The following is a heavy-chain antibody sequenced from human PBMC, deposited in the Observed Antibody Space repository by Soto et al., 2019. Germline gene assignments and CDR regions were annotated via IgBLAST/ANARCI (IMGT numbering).Heavy chain of an antibody. V-gene: IGHV3-9*02. CDR3: AKDRGDYGDFSLLFDY. J-gene: IGHJ4*02. D-gene: IGHD4-17*01. CDR1: GFTSNDYA. CDR2: ITWNSGRV. Sequence: EVQLVESGGGLVQPGRSLRLSCAASGFTSNDYAMHWVRQVPGKGLEWVSGITWNSGRVAYADSVRGRFTISRDNAKNSLYLQMNNLRPEDTALFYCAKDRGDYGDFSLLFDYWGQGSLVTVSS.